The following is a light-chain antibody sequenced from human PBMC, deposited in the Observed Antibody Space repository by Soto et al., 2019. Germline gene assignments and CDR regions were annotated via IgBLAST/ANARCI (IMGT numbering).Light chain of an antibody. V-gene: IGKV3-20*01. CDR1: QSVGTS. CDR3: QQYGSSGT. CDR2: GAS. Sequence: ESLLAQSLYTLSLCPGERATLSCRASQSVGTSLAWYQQKPGQAPRLLIYGASNRATGIPDRFSGSGSGTDFTLTISRLEPEDFAVYYCQQYGSSGTFGQGTKVDI. J-gene: IGKJ1*01.